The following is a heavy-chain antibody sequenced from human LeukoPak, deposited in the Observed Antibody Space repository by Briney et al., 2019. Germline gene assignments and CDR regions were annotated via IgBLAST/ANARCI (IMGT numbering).Heavy chain of an antibody. Sequence: GESLKISCQCSGYSFTIYWIGWARQIPGKGREWMGIIYPGDSYTRYRPSLQGQLTLSADTSTSTAYLQWSSLKASDTAMYYCARGVTYYYDSSGYYYNWFDPWGKGTLVTVSS. CDR3: ARGVTYYYDSSGYYYNWFDP. V-gene: IGHV5-51*01. D-gene: IGHD3-22*01. CDR1: GYSFTIYW. CDR2: IYPGDSYT. J-gene: IGHJ5*02.